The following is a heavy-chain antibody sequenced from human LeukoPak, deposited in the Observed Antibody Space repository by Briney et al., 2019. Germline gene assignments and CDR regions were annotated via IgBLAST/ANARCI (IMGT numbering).Heavy chain of an antibody. CDR1: GYTFTAYY. J-gene: IGHJ4*02. V-gene: IGHV1-2*02. Sequence: ASVQVSCKASGYTFTAYYLHWVRQAPGQGLEWMGWINPNTGGTNYAQKFQGRVTMTRDTSISTAYIELSRLKSDDTAVYYCASVYNSGWNFHYWGQGTLVTVSS. CDR3: ASVYNSGWNFHY. CDR2: INPNTGGT. D-gene: IGHD6-19*01.